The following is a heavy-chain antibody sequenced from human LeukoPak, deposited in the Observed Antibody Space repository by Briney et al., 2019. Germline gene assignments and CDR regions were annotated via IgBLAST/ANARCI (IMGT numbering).Heavy chain of an antibody. Sequence: SETLSLTCAVYGGSFSGYYWSWIRQPPGKGLEWIGEINHSGSTNYNPSLKSRVPISVDTSKNKFSLKLSSVTAADTAVYYCARRYGYSYGLNWFDPWGQGTLVTVSS. CDR3: ARRYGYSYGLNWFDP. CDR2: INHSGST. D-gene: IGHD5-18*01. CDR1: GGSFSGYY. V-gene: IGHV4-34*01. J-gene: IGHJ5*02.